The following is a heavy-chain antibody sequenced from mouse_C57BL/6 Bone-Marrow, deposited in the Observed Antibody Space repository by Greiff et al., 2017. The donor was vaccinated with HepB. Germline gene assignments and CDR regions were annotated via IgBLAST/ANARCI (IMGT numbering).Heavy chain of an antibody. CDR3: ARQYYSNYGFAY. V-gene: IGHV1-82*01. CDR1: GYAFSSSW. Sequence: QVQLQQSGPELVKPGASVKISCKASGYAFSSSWMNWVKQRPGRGLEWIGRIYPGDGDTNYNGKFKSKATLTADKSSSTAYMQLSSLTSEDSAVYFCARQYYSNYGFAYWGQVTLVTVSA. D-gene: IGHD2-5*01. J-gene: IGHJ3*01. CDR2: IYPGDGDT.